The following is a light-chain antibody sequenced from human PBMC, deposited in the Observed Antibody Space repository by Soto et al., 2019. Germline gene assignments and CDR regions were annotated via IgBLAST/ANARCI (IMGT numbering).Light chain of an antibody. CDR3: GTWDSSLSAGV. CDR2: QNN. Sequence: QSVLTQPPSVSAAPGQKVTISCSGGSSYIGNNFVSWYQQLPGTAPKHLIYQNNKRPSGIPDRFSGSKSGTSATLAITGLQTGDEADYYCGTWDSSLSAGVFGTGTKVTVL. J-gene: IGLJ1*01. CDR1: SSYIGNNF. V-gene: IGLV1-51*02.